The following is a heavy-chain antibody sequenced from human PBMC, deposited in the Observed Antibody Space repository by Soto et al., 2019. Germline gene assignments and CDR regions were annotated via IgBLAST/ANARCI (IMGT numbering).Heavy chain of an antibody. Sequence: GGSLRLSCAASGFTFSNYAMSWVRQAPGKGLEWVSGISAGGGSTYYADSVKGRFTISRDNSKNTLYLQMNSLRAEDTAVYYCAKDSGGGSYPDYFDYWGQGILVTVSS. J-gene: IGHJ4*02. D-gene: IGHD1-26*01. CDR2: ISAGGGST. CDR1: GFTFSNYA. CDR3: AKDSGGGSYPDYFDY. V-gene: IGHV3-23*01.